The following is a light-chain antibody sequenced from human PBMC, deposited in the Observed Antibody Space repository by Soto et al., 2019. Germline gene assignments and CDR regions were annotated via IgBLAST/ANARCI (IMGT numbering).Light chain of an antibody. Sequence: SVLTQPPSASGSPGQSVTISCTGTSSDIGGYNFVSWYQHHPGKAPKLMIYEVTKRPSGVPDRFSGSRSGNTAFLTVSGLLAGDEADFYCASYAGGNQVFGTGTKVTVL. J-gene: IGLJ1*01. CDR2: EVT. V-gene: IGLV2-8*01. CDR1: SSDIGGYNF. CDR3: ASYAGGNQV.